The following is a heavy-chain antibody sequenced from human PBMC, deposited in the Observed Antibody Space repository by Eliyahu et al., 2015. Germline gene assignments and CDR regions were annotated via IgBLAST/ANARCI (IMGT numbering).Heavy chain of an antibody. CDR3: ARKLVGATLPDY. CDR1: GFTFSDYG. CDR2: IWYDGSNK. V-gene: IGHV3-33*01. D-gene: IGHD2-15*01. Sequence: QVQLVESGGGVVQPGRSLRLSCAASGFTFSDYGMHWVRQAPGKGLEWVAVIWYDGSNKYYADSVKGRFTISRDNSKNTLYLQMNSLRAEDTAVYYCARKLVGATLPDYWGQGTLVTVSS. J-gene: IGHJ4*02.